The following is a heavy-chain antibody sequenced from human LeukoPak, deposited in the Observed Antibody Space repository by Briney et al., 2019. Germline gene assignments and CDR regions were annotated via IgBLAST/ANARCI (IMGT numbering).Heavy chain of an antibody. CDR3: ARGESGSCDY. V-gene: IGHV3-30-3*01. Sequence: GGSLRLSCAASGFTFSSYAMHWVRQAPGKGLEWVAVISYDGSNKYYADSVKGRFTISRDNSKNTLYLQMNSLRAEDTAVYYCARGESGSCDYWGQGTLVTVSS. CDR2: ISYDGSNK. D-gene: IGHD1-26*01. CDR1: GFTFSSYA. J-gene: IGHJ4*02.